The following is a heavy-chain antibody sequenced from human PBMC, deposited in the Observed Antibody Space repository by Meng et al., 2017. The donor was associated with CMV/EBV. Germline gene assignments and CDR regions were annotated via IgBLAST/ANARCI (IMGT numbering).Heavy chain of an antibody. J-gene: IGHJ4*02. D-gene: IGHD6-13*01. CDR1: GGSISSYY. CDR2: IYTSGST. Sequence: QVPLQESGPGLVKPSGTLSLTCTVSGGSISSYYWSWIRQPAGKGLEWIGRIYTSGSTNYNPSLKSRVTMSVDTSKNQFSLKLSSVTAADTAVYYCAREMPIAAAGCFDYWGQGTLVTVSS. CDR3: AREMPIAAAGCFDY. V-gene: IGHV4-4*07.